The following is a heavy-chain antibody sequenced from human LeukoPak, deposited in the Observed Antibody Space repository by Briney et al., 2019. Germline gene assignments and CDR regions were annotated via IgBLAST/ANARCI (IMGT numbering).Heavy chain of an antibody. J-gene: IGHJ4*02. CDR3: AKDMIYGSGSYYNPIFDY. CDR1: GFTFSSYA. D-gene: IGHD3-10*01. V-gene: IGHV3-23*01. CDR2: ISGSGGST. Sequence: PGGSLRLSCAASGFTFSSYAMSWVRQAPGKGLEWVSAISGSGGSTYYADSVKGRFTIPRDNSKNTLYLQMNSLRAEDTAVYYCAKDMIYGSGSYYNPIFDYWGQGTLVTVSS.